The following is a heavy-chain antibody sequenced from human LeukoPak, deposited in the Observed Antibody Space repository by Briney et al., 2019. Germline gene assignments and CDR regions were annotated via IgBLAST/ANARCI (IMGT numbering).Heavy chain of an antibody. CDR3: AKEPYSGSQLLDY. J-gene: IGHJ4*02. CDR2: ISDSGDTT. CDR1: GLTFSSYG. V-gene: IGHV3-23*01. Sequence: GRSLRLSCEASGLTFSSYGMHWVRQAPGKGLEWVSGISDSGDTTYYADSVKGRFTISRDNSKNTLYLQMNSLRAEDTAVYYCAKEPYSGSQLLDYWGQGTLVTVSS. D-gene: IGHD1-26*01.